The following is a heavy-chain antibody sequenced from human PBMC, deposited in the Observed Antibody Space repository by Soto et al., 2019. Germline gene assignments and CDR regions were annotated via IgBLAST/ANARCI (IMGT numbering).Heavy chain of an antibody. Sequence: GGSLRLSCAASGFTFSSYWMHWVRQAPGKGLVWVSRINSDGSSTSYADSVKGRFTISRDNAKNTLYLQMNSLRAEDTAVYYCASDPTTLYYYYGMDVWGQGTTVTSP. V-gene: IGHV3-74*01. CDR2: INSDGSST. CDR1: GFTFSSYW. CDR3: ASDPTTLYYYYGMDV. D-gene: IGHD4-17*01. J-gene: IGHJ6*02.